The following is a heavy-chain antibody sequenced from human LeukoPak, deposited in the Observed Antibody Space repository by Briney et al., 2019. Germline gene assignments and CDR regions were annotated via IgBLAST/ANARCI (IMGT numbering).Heavy chain of an antibody. CDR3: ARAGDRVVPAAFGAYYFDY. J-gene: IGHJ4*02. V-gene: IGHV3-33*01. Sequence: GGSLRLSCAASGFTFSSYGMQWVRQAPGKGLEWVAVIWYDGSNKYYADSVKGRFTISRDNSKNTLYLQMNSLRAEDTAVYYCARAGDRVVPAAFGAYYFDYWGQGTLVTVSS. CDR1: GFTFSSYG. CDR2: IWYDGSNK. D-gene: IGHD2-2*01.